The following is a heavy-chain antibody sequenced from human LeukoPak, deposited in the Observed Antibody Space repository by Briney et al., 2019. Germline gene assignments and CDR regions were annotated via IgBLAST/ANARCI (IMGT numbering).Heavy chain of an antibody. CDR2: IKYDGTYT. D-gene: IGHD4-23*01. V-gene: IGHV3-7*01. Sequence: WGSVRLSCEASGCDFRNYYMSWVRQAPGKGLEWLANIKYDGTYTNYKDSVKGRLTLSRDNAKNSVYLQMNSLRAEDTAVYYCTRDEGATVATYRFDFWGRGTLVTVSS. CDR3: TRDEGATVATYRFDF. J-gene: IGHJ4*02. CDR1: GCDFRNYY.